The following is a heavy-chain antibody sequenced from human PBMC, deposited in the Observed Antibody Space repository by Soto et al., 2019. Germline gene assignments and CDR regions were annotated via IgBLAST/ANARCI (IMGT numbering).Heavy chain of an antibody. CDR2: ISYDGSNK. CDR3: AKEGGYSSSSTNFDY. CDR1: GFTFSSYG. V-gene: IGHV3-30*18. J-gene: IGHJ4*02. D-gene: IGHD6-6*01. Sequence: ESGGGVVQPGRSLRLSCAASGFTFSSYGMHWVRQAPGKGLEWVAVISYDGSNKLYADSVKGRFTISRDNSKNTLYLQMNSLRAEDTAVYYCAKEGGYSSSSTNFDYWGQGTLVTVSS.